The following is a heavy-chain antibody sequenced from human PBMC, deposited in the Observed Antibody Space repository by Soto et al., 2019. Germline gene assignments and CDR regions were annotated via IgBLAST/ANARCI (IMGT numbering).Heavy chain of an antibody. V-gene: IGHV3-48*02. Sequence: EVQLVESGGGLVQPGGSLRLSCAASGFTFSSYSMNWVRQAPGKGLEWVSYISSSSSTIYYADSVKGRFTISRDNAKNSLSLQMNSLRDEDTAVYYCARDLCSGGSCNADYWGQGTLVTVSS. CDR2: ISSSSSTI. CDR3: ARDLCSGGSCNADY. D-gene: IGHD2-15*01. CDR1: GFTFSSYS. J-gene: IGHJ4*02.